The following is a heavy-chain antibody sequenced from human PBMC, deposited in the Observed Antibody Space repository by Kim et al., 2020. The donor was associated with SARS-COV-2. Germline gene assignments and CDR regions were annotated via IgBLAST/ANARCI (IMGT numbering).Heavy chain of an antibody. D-gene: IGHD2-15*01. Sequence: SVKVSCKAPRDTFNTYGIAWVRQAPGQGLEWMGGIMAVFGFQSFGPKWKGRVKFTKDESTNTDYMELSSLTSEDTAIYYCARDEGINAPASLNSHQDFYRHWGRGTLVMVSS. CDR1: RDTFNTYG. CDR2: IMAVFGFQ. CDR3: ARDEGINAPASLNSHQDFYRH. J-gene: IGHJ1*01. V-gene: IGHV1-69*05.